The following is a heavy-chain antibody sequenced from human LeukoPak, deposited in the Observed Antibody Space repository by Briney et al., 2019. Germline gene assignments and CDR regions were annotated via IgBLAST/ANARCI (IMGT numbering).Heavy chain of an antibody. V-gene: IGHV4-4*07. Sequence: SETLSLTCAVSGYSISSGYYWSWIRQPAGKGLEWIGRFYNSGSTKYNPSLKSRVTMSIDTSKNEFYLKLTSVTAADTAVYYCARSVAVAGTYNWFDPWGQGTLVTVSS. J-gene: IGHJ5*02. D-gene: IGHD6-19*01. CDR2: FYNSGST. CDR1: GYSISSGYY. CDR3: ARSVAVAGTYNWFDP.